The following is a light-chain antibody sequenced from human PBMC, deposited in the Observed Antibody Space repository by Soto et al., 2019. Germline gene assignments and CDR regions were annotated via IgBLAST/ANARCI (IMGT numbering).Light chain of an antibody. Sequence: EIVMTQSPATLSVSPGERATLSCRASQSVSSNLAWYQQKPGQAPRLLIYGASTRATGIPARLSGSGSGTEFTLTISSLQSEDFAVYYCQQYNNSPLTFGPGTKVDIK. CDR3: QQYNNSPLT. V-gene: IGKV3-15*01. J-gene: IGKJ3*01. CDR2: GAS. CDR1: QSVSSN.